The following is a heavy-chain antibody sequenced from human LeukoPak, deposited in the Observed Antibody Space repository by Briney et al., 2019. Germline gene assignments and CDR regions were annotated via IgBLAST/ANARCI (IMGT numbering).Heavy chain of an antibody. V-gene: IGHV1-69*13. CDR2: ITPIFGTA. CDR1: GGTFSSYA. J-gene: IGHJ4*02. CDR3: ARGVGRWLQWGYYFDY. Sequence: SVKVSCKASGGTFSSYAISWVRQAPGQGLEWMGGITPIFGTANYAQKFQGRVTITADESTSTAYMELSSLRSEDTAVYYCARGVGRWLQWGYYFDYWGQGTLVTVSS. D-gene: IGHD5-24*01.